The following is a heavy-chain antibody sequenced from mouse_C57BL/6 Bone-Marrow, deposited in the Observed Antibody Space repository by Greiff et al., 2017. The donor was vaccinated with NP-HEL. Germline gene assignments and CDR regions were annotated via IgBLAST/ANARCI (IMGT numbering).Heavy chain of an antibody. CDR2: INPSTGGT. V-gene: IGHV1-43*01. J-gene: IGHJ2*01. Sequence: EVQLQQSGPELVKPGASVKISCKASGYSFTGYYMHWVKQSSEKSLEWIGEINPSTGGTSYNQKFKGKATLTVDKSSSTAYMQLKSLTSEDSAVYYCARSRRWLLPDYWGQGTTLTVSS. D-gene: IGHD2-3*01. CDR1: GYSFTGYY. CDR3: ARSRRWLLPDY.